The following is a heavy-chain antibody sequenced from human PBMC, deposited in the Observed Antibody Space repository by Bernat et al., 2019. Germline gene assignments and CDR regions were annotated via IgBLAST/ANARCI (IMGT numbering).Heavy chain of an antibody. CDR1: GFTFSNYA. CDR2: ISGSGGST. J-gene: IGHJ4*02. Sequence: EVQLLESGGGLVQPGGSLRLSCAASGFTFSNYAMSWVRQAPGRGVEWVSAISGSGGSTYYADSEKGRFTISRDNSKNTLYLQMNSLRAEDTAVYYCAKDYRNWPYYWGQGTLVTVSS. V-gene: IGHV3-23*01. CDR3: AKDYRNWPYY. D-gene: IGHD1-1*01.